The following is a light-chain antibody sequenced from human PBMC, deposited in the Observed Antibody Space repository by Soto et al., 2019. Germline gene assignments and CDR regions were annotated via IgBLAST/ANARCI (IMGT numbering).Light chain of an antibody. J-gene: IGKJ1*01. Sequence: EIVMTQSPATLSVSPGERATLSCRASQSVGSKVAWYQQKPGQAPRLLIYGASSRATGIPARVSGSGSGTDFTRTISSLQSDDVGVYYCQQYNERPPWTFGQGTKVEIK. V-gene: IGKV3-15*01. CDR3: QQYNERPPWT. CDR1: QSVGSK. CDR2: GAS.